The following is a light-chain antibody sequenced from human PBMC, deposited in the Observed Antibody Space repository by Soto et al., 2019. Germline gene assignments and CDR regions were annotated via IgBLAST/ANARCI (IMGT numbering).Light chain of an antibody. Sequence: ENVLTQSPGTLSLSPGERATLSCRTSQSVGKNLAWYQQRPGQAPTLLISDASTRATGIPDRFSGSGSGTAFTLTISRLEPEDYALYYCQQYGPSLITFGQGTRLESK. J-gene: IGKJ5*01. V-gene: IGKV3-20*01. CDR2: DAS. CDR3: QQYGPSLIT. CDR1: QSVGKN.